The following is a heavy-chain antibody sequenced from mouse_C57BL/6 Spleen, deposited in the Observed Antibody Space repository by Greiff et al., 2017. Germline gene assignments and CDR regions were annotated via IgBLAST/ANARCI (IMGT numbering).Heavy chain of an antibody. V-gene: IGHV1-42*01. J-gene: IGHJ2*01. D-gene: IGHD1-1*01. Sequence: EVKLMESGPELVKPGASVKISCKASGYSFTGYYMNWVKQSPEKSLEWIGEINPSTGGTTYNQKFKAKATLTVDKSSSTAYMQLKSLTSEDSAVYYCARGHYYGSSGAYWGQGTTLTVSS. CDR3: ARGHYYGSSGAY. CDR2: INPSTGGT. CDR1: GYSFTGYY.